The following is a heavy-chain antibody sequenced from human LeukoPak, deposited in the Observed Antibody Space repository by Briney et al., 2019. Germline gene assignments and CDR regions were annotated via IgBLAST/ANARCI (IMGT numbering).Heavy chain of an antibody. D-gene: IGHD1-1*01. CDR1: GFNFVAYW. Sequence: GGSLRLSCTTSGFNFVAYWMGWVRQAPGKGLEWVSYISRSSTTKHYADSVKGRFTISRDNAKNSLYLQMNSLRAEDTAVYYCARDVGLEGDWGQGTLVTVSS. J-gene: IGHJ4*02. V-gene: IGHV3-48*01. CDR3: ARDVGLEGD. CDR2: ISRSSTTK.